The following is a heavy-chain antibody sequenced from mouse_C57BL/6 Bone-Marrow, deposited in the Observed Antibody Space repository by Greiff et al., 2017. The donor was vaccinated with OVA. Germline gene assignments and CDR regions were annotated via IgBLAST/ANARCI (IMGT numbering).Heavy chain of an antibody. J-gene: IGHJ3*01. D-gene: IGHD3-2*02. CDR3: ARQGGSGQFAY. Sequence: QVQLQQPGAELVMPGASVKLSCKASGYTFTSYWMHWVKQRPGQGLEWIGEIDPSDGYTNYNEKFKGKSTLTVDKSSSTAYMQLSSLTSEDSAVYYCARQGGSGQFAYWGQGTLVTVSA. V-gene: IGHV1-69*01. CDR1: GYTFTSYW. CDR2: IDPSDGYT.